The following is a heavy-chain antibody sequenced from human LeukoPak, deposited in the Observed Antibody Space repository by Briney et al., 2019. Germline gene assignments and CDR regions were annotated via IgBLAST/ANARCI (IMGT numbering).Heavy chain of an antibody. D-gene: IGHD6-6*01. CDR3: ARGLGSPSRWFDP. CDR2: INHSGST. J-gene: IGHJ5*02. V-gene: IGHV4-34*01. CDR1: GGSFSGYY. Sequence: SETLSLTCAVYGGSFSGYYWSWIRQPPGKGLEWIGEINHSGSTNYNPSLKSRVTISVDTSKNQFSLKLNSVTAADTAVYYCARGLGSPSRWFDPWGQGTLVTVSS.